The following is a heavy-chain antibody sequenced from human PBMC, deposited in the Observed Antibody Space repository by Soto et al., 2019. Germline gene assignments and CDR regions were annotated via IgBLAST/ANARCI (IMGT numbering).Heavy chain of an antibody. CDR2: ISSSSSYI. CDR3: ARSLVDYSNSRTRQVDY. J-gene: IGHJ4*02. Sequence: GGSLRLSCAASGFTFSSYSMNWVRQAPGKGLEWVSSISSSSSYIYYADSVKGRFTISRDNAKNSLYLQMNSLRAEDTAVYYCARSLVDYSNSRTRQVDYWGQGTLVTVSS. D-gene: IGHD4-4*01. V-gene: IGHV3-21*01. CDR1: GFTFSSYS.